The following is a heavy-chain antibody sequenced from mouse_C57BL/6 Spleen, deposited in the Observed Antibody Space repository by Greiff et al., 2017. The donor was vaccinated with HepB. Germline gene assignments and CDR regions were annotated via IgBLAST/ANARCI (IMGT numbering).Heavy chain of an antibody. CDR2: IYPRSGNT. V-gene: IGHV1-81*01. Sequence: QVHVKQSGAELARPGASVKLSCKASGYTFTSYGISWVKQRTGQGLEWIGEIYPRSGNTYYNEKFKGKATLTADKSSSTAYMELRSLTSEDSAVYFCARLVATNFDYWGQGTTLTVSS. CDR1: GYTFTSYG. D-gene: IGHD1-1*01. CDR3: ARLVATNFDY. J-gene: IGHJ2*01.